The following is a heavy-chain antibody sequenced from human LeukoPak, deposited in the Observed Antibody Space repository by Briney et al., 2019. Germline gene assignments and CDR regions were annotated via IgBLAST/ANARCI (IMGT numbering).Heavy chain of an antibody. J-gene: IGHJ4*02. CDR2: ISYDGSNK. Sequence: PGGSLRLSCAASRFTFSNYGMHWVRQAPGKGLEWVAVISYDGSNKYYADSVKGRFTISRDNSKNTPCLQMNSLRAEGTAVYYCAKGFDYGDYCPDYWGQGTLVTVSS. V-gene: IGHV3-30*18. D-gene: IGHD4-17*01. CDR3: AKGFDYGDYCPDY. CDR1: RFTFSNYG.